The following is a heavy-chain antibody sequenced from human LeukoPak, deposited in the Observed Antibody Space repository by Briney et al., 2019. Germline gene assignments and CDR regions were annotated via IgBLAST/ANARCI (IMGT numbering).Heavy chain of an antibody. D-gene: IGHD4-17*01. CDR3: ARDHYGDQGDYFDY. CDR2: ISSRSGTV. Sequence: PGGSXRLSCAASGFTFNGYSLNWVRQAPGKGLEWVSYISSRSGTVSYADSVKGRFTISRDNAKNSLYLQMNSLRDEDTAVYYCARDHYGDQGDYFDYWGQGTLVTVSS. J-gene: IGHJ4*02. V-gene: IGHV3-48*02. CDR1: GFTFNGYS.